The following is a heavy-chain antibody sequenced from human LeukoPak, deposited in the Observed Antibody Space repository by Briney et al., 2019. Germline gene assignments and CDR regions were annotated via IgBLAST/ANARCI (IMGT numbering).Heavy chain of an antibody. D-gene: IGHD4-17*01. V-gene: IGHV4-39*01. J-gene: IGHJ5*02. CDR1: GGSIRSSDYL. CDR2: IYHGGST. Sequence: SETLSLTCIVSGGSIRSSDYLWGWIRQPPGMGLEWIGTIYHGGSTYYNPSLNSRVTISVDTSKNQFSLKLTSVTAADTAVYYCARHYGPWGQGTLVTVSS. CDR3: ARHYGP.